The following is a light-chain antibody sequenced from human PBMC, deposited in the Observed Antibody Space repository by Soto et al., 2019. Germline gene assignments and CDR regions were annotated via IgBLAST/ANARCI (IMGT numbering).Light chain of an antibody. J-gene: IGKJ3*01. CDR1: QSISSW. Sequence: DIQMTQSPSALSASVGDRVTITCRASQSISSWLAWYQQKPGKAPNLLISKASSLESGVPSRFSGCGSGTEFTLTISSLQPDDFATYYCQQYNTFPFTFGPGTKVDIK. V-gene: IGKV1-5*03. CDR2: KAS. CDR3: QQYNTFPFT.